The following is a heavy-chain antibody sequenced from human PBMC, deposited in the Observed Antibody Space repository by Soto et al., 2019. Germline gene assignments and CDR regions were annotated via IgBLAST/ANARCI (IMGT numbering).Heavy chain of an antibody. D-gene: IGHD5-18*01. CDR2: IIPIFGTA. J-gene: IGHJ6*02. CDR3: AIYSYGPWYYYYGMDV. Sequence: SGKVSCQASGGTFSSYDISWVRQAPGQGLEWMGGIIPIFGTANDAQKFQGRVTITADESTSTAYMELSSLRSDDTAVYYCAIYSYGPWYYYYGMDVWGQGTTVTVSS. V-gene: IGHV1-69*13. CDR1: GGTFSSYD.